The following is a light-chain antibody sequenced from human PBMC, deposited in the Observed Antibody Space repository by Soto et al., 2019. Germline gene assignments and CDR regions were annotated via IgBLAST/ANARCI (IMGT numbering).Light chain of an antibody. CDR1: QSVLYSSNNKNY. V-gene: IGKV4-1*01. Sequence: DIVMTQSPDSLAVSLGERATINCKSSQSVLYSSNNKNYLAWYQQKPGQPPKMVIYWASTRESGVPDRFSGSGSGTDFTLTISSLQAEDVAGYYCQQYYSTTPTFGQGTKLEIK. J-gene: IGKJ2*01. CDR2: WAS. CDR3: QQYYSTTPT.